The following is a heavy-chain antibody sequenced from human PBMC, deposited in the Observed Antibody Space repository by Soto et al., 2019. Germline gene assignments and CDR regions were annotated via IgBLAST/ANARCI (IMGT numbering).Heavy chain of an antibody. D-gene: IGHD5-12*01. CDR1: GDSVSSNSAA. CDR3: ARDRGYSGYNNVPYYYTDV. J-gene: IGHJ6*03. V-gene: IGHV6-1*01. Sequence: SQTLSLTCAISGDSVSSNSAAWNWIRQSPSRGLEWLGRTYYRSKWYNDYAVSVKSRITINPDTSKNQFSLQLNSVTPEDTAVYYCARDRGYSGYNNVPYYYTDVWGKGTTVTVSS. CDR2: TYYRSKWYN.